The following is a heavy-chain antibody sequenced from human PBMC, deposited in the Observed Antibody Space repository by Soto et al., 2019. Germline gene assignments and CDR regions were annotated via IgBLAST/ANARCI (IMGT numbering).Heavy chain of an antibody. CDR3: AKGDVTDFYYYMDV. CDR2: ISSDGSRK. CDR1: GFTFRIYG. Sequence: QVQLVESGGGVVQPGNSLRLSCAASGFTFRIYGMYWVRQAPGKGLEWVTLISSDGSRKSYADSVKGRFTISRDNSKNMLYLQMNSLRAAGTAVYYCAKGDVTDFYYYMDVWGKGTTVTVS. V-gene: IGHV3-30*18. J-gene: IGHJ6*03. D-gene: IGHD3-3*01.